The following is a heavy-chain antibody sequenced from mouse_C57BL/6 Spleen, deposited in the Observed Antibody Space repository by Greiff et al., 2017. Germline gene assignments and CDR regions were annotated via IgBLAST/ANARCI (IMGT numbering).Heavy chain of an antibody. Sequence: QVQLQQPGTELVKPGASVKLSCKASGYTFTSYWMHWVKQRPGQGLEWIGNINPSNGGTNYNEKFKSKATLTVDKSSSTAYMQLSSLTPEDSAVYYCARSSNYVGDWYFDVWGTGTTVTVSS. V-gene: IGHV1-53*01. D-gene: IGHD2-5*01. CDR2: INPSNGGT. J-gene: IGHJ1*03. CDR3: ARSSNYVGDWYFDV. CDR1: GYTFTSYW.